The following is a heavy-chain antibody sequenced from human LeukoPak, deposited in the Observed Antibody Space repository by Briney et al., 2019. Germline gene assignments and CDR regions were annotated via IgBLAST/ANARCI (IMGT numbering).Heavy chain of an antibody. CDR1: GFTFSSYG. D-gene: IGHD3-22*01. CDR3: AKSTSGYYYDAFDI. J-gene: IGHJ3*02. V-gene: IGHV3-30*02. Sequence: PGGSLRLSCAASGFTFSSYGMHWVRQAPGKGLEWVALISYDGSNKYYADSVQGRFTISRDDSINTLHLQMNGLRSEDTAVYYCAKSTSGYYYDAFDIWGQGTMVTVSS. CDR2: ISYDGSNK.